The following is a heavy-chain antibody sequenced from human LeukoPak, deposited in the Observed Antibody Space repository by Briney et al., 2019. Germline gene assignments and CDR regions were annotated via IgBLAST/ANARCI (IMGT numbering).Heavy chain of an antibody. J-gene: IGHJ6*02. V-gene: IGHV4-34*01. D-gene: IGHD3-10*01. CDR1: GGSFSGYY. CDR3: ARVFLWFGDGYYYGMDV. CDR2: INHSGST. Sequence: PSETLSLTCAVYGGSFSGYYWSWIRQPPGKGLEWIGEINHSGSTNYNPSLKSRVTISVDTSKNQFSLKLSSVTAADTAVYYCARVFLWFGDGYYYGMDVWGQGTTVTVSS.